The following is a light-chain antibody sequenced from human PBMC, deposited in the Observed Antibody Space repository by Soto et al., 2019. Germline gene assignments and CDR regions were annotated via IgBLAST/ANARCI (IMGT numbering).Light chain of an antibody. CDR2: EVS. CDR3: CSYAGRSTHV. J-gene: IGLJ1*01. Sequence: QSALTQPASVSGSPGQSITISCTGTNSDVGSYNLVSWYQQHPGKAPKLVIFEVSKRPSGVSNRFSGSKSGNTASLTISGLQAEDEADYYYCSYAGRSTHVFGTGTKVT. CDR1: NSDVGSYNL. V-gene: IGLV2-23*02.